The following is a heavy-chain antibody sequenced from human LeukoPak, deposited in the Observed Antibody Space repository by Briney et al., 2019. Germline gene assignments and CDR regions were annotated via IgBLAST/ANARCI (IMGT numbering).Heavy chain of an antibody. CDR2: INPKSGGS. V-gene: IGHV1-2*02. J-gene: IGHJ4*02. Sequence: ASVKVSCKASGYRFTDYYLYWVRQAPGQGLEWMGWINPKSGGSKSAQRFQGRVTMTRDTTMNTAYMEMNRLGSDDTALYYCAKGGLYCSSITCFYYFDYWGQGTLVTVSS. D-gene: IGHD2-2*01. CDR3: AKGGLYCSSITCFYYFDY. CDR1: GYRFTDYY.